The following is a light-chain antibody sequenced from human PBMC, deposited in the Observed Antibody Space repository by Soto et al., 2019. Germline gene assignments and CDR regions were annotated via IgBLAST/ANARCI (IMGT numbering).Light chain of an antibody. Sequence: QSALTQPASVSGSPGQSITISCTGTSSDVGGHNYVSWYQQAPGTAPKLIIYDVNNRPSGAPDRFSGSTSGNTASLTISGLQAEDETDYFCSLYSSNGSLIFGPGTKLTVL. CDR1: SSDVGGHNY. CDR2: DVN. CDR3: SLYSSNGSLI. J-gene: IGLJ1*01. V-gene: IGLV2-14*01.